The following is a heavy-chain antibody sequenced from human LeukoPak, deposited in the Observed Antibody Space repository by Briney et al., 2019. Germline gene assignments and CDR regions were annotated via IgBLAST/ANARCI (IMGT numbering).Heavy chain of an antibody. CDR2: ISSSSSYI. J-gene: IGHJ4*02. V-gene: IGHV3-21*01. CDR1: GFTFSSYS. Sequence: GGSLRLSCAASGFTFSSYSMSWVRQAPGKGLEWVSSISSSSSYIYYADSVKGRFTISRDNAKNSLYLQMNSLRAEDTAVYYCARDRRGLGFDYWGQGTLVTVSS. D-gene: IGHD6-19*01. CDR3: ARDRRGLGFDY.